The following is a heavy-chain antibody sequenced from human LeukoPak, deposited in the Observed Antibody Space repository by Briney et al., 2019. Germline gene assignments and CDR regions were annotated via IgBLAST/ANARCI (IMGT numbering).Heavy chain of an antibody. CDR3: ARRYSSSWYFDY. CDR2: IYDSGST. CDR1: GGSISSYC. D-gene: IGHD6-13*01. V-gene: IGHV4-59*08. Sequence: SETLSLTCTVSGGSISSYCWSWIRQSPGKGLEWIGYIYDSGSTNYNPSLKSRVTISIDTSKNQFSLKLTSVTAADTAVYYCARRYSSSWYFDYWGQGTLFTVSS. J-gene: IGHJ4*02.